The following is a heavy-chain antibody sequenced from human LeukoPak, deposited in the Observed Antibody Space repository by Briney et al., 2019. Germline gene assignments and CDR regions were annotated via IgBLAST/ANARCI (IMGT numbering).Heavy chain of an antibody. CDR1: GYTFTSYY. CDR3: ARVRSGSYYEGSNWFDP. CDR2: INPSGGGT. Sequence: GASVKVSCKASGYTFTSYYMHWVRQAPGQGLEWMGIINPSGGGTSYAQKFQGRVTMTRDMSTSTVYMELSSLRSEDTAVYYCARVRSGSYYEGSNWFDPWGQGTLVTVSS. J-gene: IGHJ5*02. D-gene: IGHD1-26*01. V-gene: IGHV1-46*01.